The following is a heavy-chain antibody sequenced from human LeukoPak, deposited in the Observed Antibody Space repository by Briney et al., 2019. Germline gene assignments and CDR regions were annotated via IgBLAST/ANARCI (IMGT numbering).Heavy chain of an antibody. Sequence: PGGSLRLSCAASGFTFSGYWMHWVRQGPGKGLVWVSRINTDGSSASYADSVKGRFTISRDNSKNTLYLQMNSLRAEDTAVYYCAKSRGKYSSSWEPTYLIDYWGQGTLVTVSS. V-gene: IGHV3-74*01. J-gene: IGHJ4*02. CDR3: AKSRGKYSSSWEPTYLIDY. CDR1: GFTFSGYW. CDR2: INTDGSSA. D-gene: IGHD6-13*01.